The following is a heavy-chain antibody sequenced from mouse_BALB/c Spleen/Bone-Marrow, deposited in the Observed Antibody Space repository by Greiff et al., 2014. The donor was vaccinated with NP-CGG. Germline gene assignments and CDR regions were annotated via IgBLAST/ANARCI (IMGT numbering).Heavy chain of an antibody. CDR2: IHPYNDGT. V-gene: IGHV1-14*01. CDR1: GYTFTSYV. J-gene: IGHJ2*01. D-gene: IGHD2-10*02. CDR3: ARTILGYYFDY. Sequence: EVQLQESGPEPVKPGASVKMSCKASGYTFTSYVMHWVKQKPGQGLEWIGYIHPYNDGTKYNERFKGKATLTSDKSSSTAYMELSSLTSEDSAVYYCARTILGYYFDYWGQGTTLTVSS.